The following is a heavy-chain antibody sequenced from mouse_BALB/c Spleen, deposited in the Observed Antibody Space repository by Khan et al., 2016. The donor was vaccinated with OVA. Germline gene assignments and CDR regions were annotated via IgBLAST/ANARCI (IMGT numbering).Heavy chain of an antibody. J-gene: IGHJ3*01. CDR1: GFNIKDYY. Sequence: IQLVQSGAELVRPGALVKLSCKATGFNIKDYYLHWVKQRPEQGLEWIGWIDPENGETVYDPKFQDKASITADTSSNTAYLQFSSLTSEDTAVXYCARSGYFAWFAYWGQGTLVTVSA. CDR2: IDPENGET. V-gene: IGHV14-1*02. CDR3: ARSGYFAWFAY.